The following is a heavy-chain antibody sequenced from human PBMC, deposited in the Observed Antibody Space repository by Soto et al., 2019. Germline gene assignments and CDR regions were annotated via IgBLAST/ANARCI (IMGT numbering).Heavy chain of an antibody. V-gene: IGHV3-21*06. CDR1: GFTFTSYS. J-gene: IGHJ4*02. CDR3: ARESEDLTSNFDY. CDR2: ISSTTNYI. Sequence: GSLRLSCASSGFTFTSYSMNCVLHAPGKGLEWVSSISSTTNYIYYGDSMKGRFTISRDNAKNSLYLEMNSLRAEDTAVYYCARESEDLTSNFDYWGQGTLVTVSS.